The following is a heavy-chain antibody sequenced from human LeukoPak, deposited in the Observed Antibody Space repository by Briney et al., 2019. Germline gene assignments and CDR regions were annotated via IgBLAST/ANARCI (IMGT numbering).Heavy chain of an antibody. D-gene: IGHD5-24*01. J-gene: IGHJ4*02. CDR3: ARETPTMTTSVPHYFAF. V-gene: IGHV1-3*04. Sequence: ASVKVSCKASGYTFNSYAIHWVRQAPAQTLEWMGWINTDNGKTEYSQNFQRRVTITIDTAANTAYVELTDLTSKDTAVYYCARETPTMTTSVPHYFAFWGQGTQVIVSS. CDR1: GYTFNSYA. CDR2: INTDNGKT.